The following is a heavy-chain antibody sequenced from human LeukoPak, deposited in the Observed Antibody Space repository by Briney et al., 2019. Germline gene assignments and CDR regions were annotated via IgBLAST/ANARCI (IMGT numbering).Heavy chain of an antibody. CDR1: GFTFSSYS. CDR3: TRVDTAMDATENVYYYGMDV. D-gene: IGHD5-18*01. CDR2: ISSSSSYI. J-gene: IGHJ6*02. V-gene: IGHV3-21*01. Sequence: GGSLRLSCAASGFTFSSYSMNWVRQAPGKGLEWVSSISSSSSYIYYADSVKGRFTISRDNAKNSLYLQMNSLRAEDTAVYYCTRVDTAMDATENVYYYGMDVWGQGTTVTVSS.